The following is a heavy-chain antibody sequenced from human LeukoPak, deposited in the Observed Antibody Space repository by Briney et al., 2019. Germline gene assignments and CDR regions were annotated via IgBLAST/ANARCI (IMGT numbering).Heavy chain of an antibody. CDR2: ISSSGSTI. D-gene: IGHD6-13*01. CDR1: GFTFSDYY. Sequence: GGSLRLSCAASGFTFSDYYMSWIRQAPGKGLEWVSYISSSGSTIYYADSVKGRFTISRDNAKNSLYLQMNSLRAEDTGVYYCARVAAAMYYYYYYYMDVWGKGTTVTVSS. CDR3: ARVAAAMYYYYYYYMDV. J-gene: IGHJ6*03. V-gene: IGHV3-11*04.